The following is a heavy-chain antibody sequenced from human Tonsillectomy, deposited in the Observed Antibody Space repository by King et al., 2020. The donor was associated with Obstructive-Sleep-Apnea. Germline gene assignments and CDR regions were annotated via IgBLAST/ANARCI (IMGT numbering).Heavy chain of an antibody. V-gene: IGHV3-11*01. D-gene: IGHD3-10*01. J-gene: IGHJ6*02. CDR3: AKGSGSLLYYYYGMDV. CDR2: ISSGGDTI. Sequence: VQLVESGGGLVKPGGSLRLSCAASGFTFSEYYMSWIRQAPGKGLEWVSYISSGGDTIYYGDSVKGRFTISRDDAKNSLYLQMNSLRAADTAVYYCAKGSGSLLYYYYGMDVWGQGTTVTVSS. CDR1: GFTFSEYY.